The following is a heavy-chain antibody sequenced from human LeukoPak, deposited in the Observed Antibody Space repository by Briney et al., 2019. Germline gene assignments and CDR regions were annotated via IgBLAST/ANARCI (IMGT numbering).Heavy chain of an antibody. CDR1: GLAFSNCW. D-gene: IGHD3-22*01. CDR2: INQDGSEK. CDR3: AEVNTD. V-gene: IGHV3-7*01. J-gene: IGHJ4*02. Sequence: PGGSLRLSCAASGLAFSNCWMSWVRQAPGKGLGWVANINQDGSEKYYVDSVKGRFTISRDNAKNSLYLQMNSLRAEDTAVYYCAEVNTDWGQGTLVTVSS.